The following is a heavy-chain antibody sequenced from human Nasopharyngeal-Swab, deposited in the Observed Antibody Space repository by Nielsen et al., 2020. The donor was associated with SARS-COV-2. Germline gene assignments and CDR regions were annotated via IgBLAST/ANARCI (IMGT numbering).Heavy chain of an antibody. Sequence: GESLKISCKASGYSFSSYWIGWVRQMPGKGLEWMCFIYPYDSQTTYNPSFQGQVTISADKSSTTAYLQWNSLMASDTAIYYCTRHTGTSPYYYMDVWGQGTLVTVSS. CDR3: TRHTGTSPYYYMDV. J-gene: IGHJ6*03. CDR1: GYSFSSYW. V-gene: IGHV5-51*01. CDR2: IYPYDSQT. D-gene: IGHD1-14*01.